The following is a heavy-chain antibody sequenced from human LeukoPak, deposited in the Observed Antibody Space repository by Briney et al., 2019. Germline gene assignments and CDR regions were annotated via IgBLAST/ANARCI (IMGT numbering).Heavy chain of an antibody. V-gene: IGHV3-74*01. CDR3: VRGKLVNAVGHFDN. CDR1: GFTFSSYA. CDR2: INTDESHI. D-gene: IGHD4-23*01. J-gene: IGHJ4*02. Sequence: PGRSLRLSCAASGFTFSSYAMSWVRQAPGKGLVWVSRINTDESHINYADSVKGRFTISRDNAKNTLYLQMNSLRVEDTGVYYCVRGKLVNAVGHFDNWGQGTLVTVSS.